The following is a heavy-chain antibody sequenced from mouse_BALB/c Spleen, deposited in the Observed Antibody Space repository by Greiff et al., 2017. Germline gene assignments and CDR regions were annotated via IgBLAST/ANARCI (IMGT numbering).Heavy chain of an antibody. CDR1: GFSLTSYG. J-gene: IGHJ2*01. CDR2: IWSGGST. Sequence: VKLMESGPGLVQPSQSLSITCTVSGFSLTSYGVHWVRQSPGKGLEWLGVIWSGGSTDYNAAFISRLSISKDNSKSQVFFKMNSLQANDTAIYYCATSTVGFDYWGQGTTLTVSS. CDR3: ATSTVGFDY. V-gene: IGHV2-2*02. D-gene: IGHD1-1*01.